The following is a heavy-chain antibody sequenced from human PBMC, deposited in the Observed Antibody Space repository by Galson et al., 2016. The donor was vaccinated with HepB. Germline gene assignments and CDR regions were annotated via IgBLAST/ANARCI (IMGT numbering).Heavy chain of an antibody. Sequence: PALVKPTQTLTLTCSFSGFSLISYGVGVGWIRQPPGKALEWLALIYWDDHKHYTPSLESRLTITKDTSKTEVVLTMTNMDPVDTATYFCAHISLPRLFIPYCDSTNSYGPFDFWGQGILVTVSS. J-gene: IGHJ4*02. V-gene: IGHV2-5*02. CDR1: GFSLISYGVG. CDR2: IYWDDHK. CDR3: AHISLPRLFIPYCDSTNSYGPFDF. D-gene: IGHD2-2*01.